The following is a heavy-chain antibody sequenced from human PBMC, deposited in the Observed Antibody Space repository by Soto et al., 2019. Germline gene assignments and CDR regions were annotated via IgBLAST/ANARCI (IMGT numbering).Heavy chain of an antibody. J-gene: IGHJ5*02. CDR3: ARDPKRGVVAATGWDRFDP. Sequence: QVQLVQSGAEVKKPGSSVKVSCKASGGTFSSYAISWVRQAPGQGLEWMGGIIPIFGTANYAQKFQGRVTITADKSTSTAYMELSSLRSEDTAVYYCARDPKRGVVAATGWDRFDPWGQGTLVTVSS. CDR2: IIPIFGTA. V-gene: IGHV1-69*06. CDR1: GGTFSSYA. D-gene: IGHD2-15*01.